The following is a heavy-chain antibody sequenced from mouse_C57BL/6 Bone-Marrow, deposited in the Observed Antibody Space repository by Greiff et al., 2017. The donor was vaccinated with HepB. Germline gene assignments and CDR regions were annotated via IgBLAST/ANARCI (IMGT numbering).Heavy chain of an antibody. J-gene: IGHJ4*01. V-gene: IGHV1-53*01. CDR1: GYTFTSYW. CDR3: ARGGGYYAYYYAMDY. CDR2: FNPSNGGT. Sequence: VQLQQPGTELVKPGASVKLSCKASGYTFTSYWMHWVKQRPGQGLEWIGNFNPSNGGTNYNEKFKSKATLTVDKSSSTAYMQLSSLTSEDSAVYYCARGGGYYAYYYAMDYWGQGTSVTVSS. D-gene: IGHD2-3*01.